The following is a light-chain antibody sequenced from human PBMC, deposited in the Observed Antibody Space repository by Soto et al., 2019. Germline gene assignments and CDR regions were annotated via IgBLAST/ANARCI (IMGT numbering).Light chain of an antibody. CDR3: QQYDKYST. Sequence: IQITQSPSTLSAYAGHTVITTCRASQTISVSLAWYQQKPGKAPNLLIYDASTLQEGVPSRFSGSGSGTEFTLTVTSLKPDDFTTHFCQQYDKYSTFGKGTKVDIK. V-gene: IGKV1-5*01. CDR1: QTISVS. CDR2: DAS. J-gene: IGKJ1*01.